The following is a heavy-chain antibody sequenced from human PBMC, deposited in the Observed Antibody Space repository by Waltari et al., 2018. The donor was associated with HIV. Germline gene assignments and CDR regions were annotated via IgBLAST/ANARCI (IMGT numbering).Heavy chain of an antibody. Sequence: QVHLVQSGPEVKRPGASVKISCQGYGYIFMNFDVNWVRKAAGQGPEWLGWMNPNSGNTASPYIFEERVTMTRDVSTDTAYMEMSGLTPEDTAIYYCARNSSAKGNRYFYYGLDVWGQGTPVTV. CDR1: GYIFMNFD. J-gene: IGHJ6*02. D-gene: IGHD3-22*01. V-gene: IGHV1-8*02. CDR2: MNPNSGNT. CDR3: ARNSSAKGNRYFYYGLDV.